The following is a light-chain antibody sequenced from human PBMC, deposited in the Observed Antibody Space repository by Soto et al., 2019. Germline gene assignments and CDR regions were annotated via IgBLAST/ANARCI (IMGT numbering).Light chain of an antibody. J-gene: IGKJ2*01. CDR3: LHSGSSSFT. Sequence: EIVLTQSPGTLSLSPGERATLSCRASQSVSSSYLAWYQQKPGQAPRLLIYGASSRATGIPDRFSGSGSGTDFTLTISRLEPEDFAVYYCLHSGSSSFTFGQGNKLEIK. CDR1: QSVSSSY. CDR2: GAS. V-gene: IGKV3-20*01.